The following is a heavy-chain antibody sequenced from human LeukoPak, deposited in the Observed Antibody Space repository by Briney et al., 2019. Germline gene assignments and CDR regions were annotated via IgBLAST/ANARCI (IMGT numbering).Heavy chain of an antibody. Sequence: GASVKVSCKASGYTFTSYGISGVRQAPGQGLEGMGWISAYNGNTNYAQKLQGRVTMTTDTSTSTAYMELRSLRSDDTAVYYCARELRITMVRGGYSAFDIWGQGTMVTVSS. J-gene: IGHJ3*02. CDR1: GYTFTSYG. D-gene: IGHD3-10*01. V-gene: IGHV1-18*01. CDR2: ISAYNGNT. CDR3: ARELRITMVRGGYSAFDI.